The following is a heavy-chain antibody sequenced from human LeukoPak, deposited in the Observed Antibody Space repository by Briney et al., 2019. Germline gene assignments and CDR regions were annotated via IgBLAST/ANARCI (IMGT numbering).Heavy chain of an antibody. CDR3: ARYSSSWYEIDY. J-gene: IGHJ4*02. CDR1: GFTFSSYG. D-gene: IGHD6-13*01. Sequence: GRSLRLSCAASGFTFSSYGMHWVRQAPGKGLEWVAVISYDGSNKYYADSVKGRFTISRDNSKNTLYLQMNSLRAEDTAVYYCARYSSSWYEIDYWGQGTLVTVSS. V-gene: IGHV3-30*03. CDR2: ISYDGSNK.